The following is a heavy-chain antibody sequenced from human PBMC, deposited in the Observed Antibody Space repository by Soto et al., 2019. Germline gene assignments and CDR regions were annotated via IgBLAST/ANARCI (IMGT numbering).Heavy chain of an antibody. CDR1: GFTFNTYW. CDR3: VRGFKNSYAMDV. V-gene: IGHV3-74*01. J-gene: IGHJ6*02. CDR2: LNSDGSSK. Sequence: EVQLVESGGGLVQPGGSLRLSCAASGFTFNTYWMHWVRQAPGRGLVWVSRLNSDGSSKYYGDSMKGRFTISRDNADNTVYLQMNSLRDDDTAVYFCVRGFKNSYAMDVWGQGTTVTVSS.